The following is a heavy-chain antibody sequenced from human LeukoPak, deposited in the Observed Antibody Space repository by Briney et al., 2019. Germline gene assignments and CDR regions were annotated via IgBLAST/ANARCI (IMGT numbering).Heavy chain of an antibody. V-gene: IGHV1-2*02. CDR2: INPNSGGT. CDR3: ARHPGKVTNDWYFDL. CDR1: GYTFTGYY. Sequence: AAVKVSCKASGYTFTGYYMHWVRQPPGQGLEWMGWINPNSGGTNYEQKFQRRVTMTRDTSITTAYMELSRLSSDDTAVYYCARHPGKVTNDWYFDLWGGGTVVPVSS. D-gene: IGHD4-23*01. J-gene: IGHJ2*01.